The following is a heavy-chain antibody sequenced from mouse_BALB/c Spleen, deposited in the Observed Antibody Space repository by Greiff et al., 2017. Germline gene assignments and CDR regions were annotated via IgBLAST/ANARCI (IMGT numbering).Heavy chain of an antibody. CDR1: GYTFTSYW. J-gene: IGHJ1*01. CDR2: INPSNGRT. D-gene: IGHD2-4*01. Sequence: QVQLQQPGAELVKPGASVKLSCKASGYTFTSYWMHWVKQRPGQGLEWIGEINPSNGRTNYNEKFKSKATLTVDKSSSTAYMQLSSLTSEDSAVYYSARSYDYDGYWDFDVWGAGTTVTVSS. CDR3: ARSYDYDGYWDFDV. V-gene: IGHV1S81*02.